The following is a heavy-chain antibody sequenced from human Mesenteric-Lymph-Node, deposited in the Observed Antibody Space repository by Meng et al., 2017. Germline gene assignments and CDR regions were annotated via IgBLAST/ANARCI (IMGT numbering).Heavy chain of an antibody. J-gene: IGHJ6*02. CDR1: GFTVSSNY. CDR3: ARDFIAAAGTPPSYYYYYGMDV. V-gene: IGHV3-53*01. Sequence: GESLKISCAASGFTVSSNYMSWVRQAPGKGLEWVSVIYSVGSTYYADSVKGRFTISRDNSKNTLYLQMNSLRAEDTAVYYCARDFIAAAGTPPSYYYYYGMDVWGQGTTVTVSS. CDR2: IYSVGST. D-gene: IGHD6-13*01.